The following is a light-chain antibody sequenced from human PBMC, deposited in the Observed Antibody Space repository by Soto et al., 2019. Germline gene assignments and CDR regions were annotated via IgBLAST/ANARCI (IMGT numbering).Light chain of an antibody. J-gene: IGKJ1*01. CDR1: QSVSSSY. Sequence: EIVLTQSPGTLSLSPGERATLSCRASQSVSSSYVAWFQQKPGQAPRLLIYGASNRATGIPDRFSGSGSGTDFNLSVSRLEPEDFAVYYCQQYGTSPTFGQGTKVEIK. CDR3: QQYGTSPT. V-gene: IGKV3-20*01. CDR2: GAS.